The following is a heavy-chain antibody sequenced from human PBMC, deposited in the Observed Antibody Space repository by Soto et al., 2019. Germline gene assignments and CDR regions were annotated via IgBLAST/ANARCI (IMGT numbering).Heavy chain of an antibody. J-gene: IGHJ6*03. CDR2: ISSSSSYI. CDR1: GFTFSSYS. Sequence: EVQLVESGGGLVKPGGSLRLSCATSGFTFSSYSMNWVRQAPGKGLEWVSSISSSSSYIYYADSVKGRFTISRDNAKNSLYLQMNSLRAEDTAVYYCARSREYYYYYYMDVWGKGTTVTVSS. CDR3: ARSREYYYYYYMDV. V-gene: IGHV3-21*01.